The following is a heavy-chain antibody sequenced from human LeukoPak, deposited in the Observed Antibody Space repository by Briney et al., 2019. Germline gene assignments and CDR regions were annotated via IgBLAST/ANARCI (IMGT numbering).Heavy chain of an antibody. D-gene: IGHD2-2*03. V-gene: IGHV3-9*01. CDR2: VSWNSDHI. Sequence: PGGSLRLSCVGSGFMFHDYVMHWVRQPPGKGLEWVSGVSWNSDHIGYADSVKGRSTISRDNDRNTLHLQMNSLRVEDTAFYFCTRSPSFTLGGGYLDSWGQGSLVTVSS. CDR1: GFMFHDYV. J-gene: IGHJ5*01. CDR3: TRSPSFTLGGGYLDS.